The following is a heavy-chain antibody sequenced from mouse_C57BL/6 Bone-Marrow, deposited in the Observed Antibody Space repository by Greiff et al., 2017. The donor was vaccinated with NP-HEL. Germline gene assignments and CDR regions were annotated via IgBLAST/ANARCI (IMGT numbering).Heavy chain of an antibody. D-gene: IGHD2-4*01. V-gene: IGHV1-53*01. CDR2: INPSNGGT. CDR1: GYTFTSYW. Sequence: QVQLKQPGAELVKPGASVKLSCKASGYTFTSYWMHWVKQRPGQGLEWLGNINPSNGGTNYNEKFKSKATLTVDKSSSTAYMQLSSLTSEDSAVYYCASLYDEYAGFAYWGQGTLVTVSA. J-gene: IGHJ3*01. CDR3: ASLYDEYAGFAY.